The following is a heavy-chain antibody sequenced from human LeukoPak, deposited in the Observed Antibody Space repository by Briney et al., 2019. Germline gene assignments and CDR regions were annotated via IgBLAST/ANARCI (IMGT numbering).Heavy chain of an antibody. J-gene: IGHJ3*02. V-gene: IGHV4-39*07. D-gene: IGHD3-16*01. CDR2: IYYSGST. Sequence: PSETLSLTCTVSGGSLSSSDYYWGWIRQPPGKGLEWIGSIYYSGSTHYNPSLKSRVTISVDTSKNQFSLKLSSVTAADTAVYYCARDLPNKMMIVPFGGGAFDIWGQGTMVTVSS. CDR3: ARDLPNKMMIVPFGGGAFDI. CDR1: GGSLSSSDYY.